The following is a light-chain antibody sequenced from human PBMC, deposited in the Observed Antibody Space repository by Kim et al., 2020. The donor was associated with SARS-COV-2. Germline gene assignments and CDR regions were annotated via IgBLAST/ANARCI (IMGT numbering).Light chain of an antibody. CDR2: GAS. V-gene: IGKV3-15*01. CDR1: QSVSNN. CDR3: HQCNEWPPGDT. Sequence: EIVMTQSPATLSVSPGERATLSCTASQSVSNNLTCYQHKPGQPPRLLIYGASTRATGVPARFSGSGSGTDFTLTVSSLQCEDFAVYYCHQCNEWPPGDTFGQGTKLEI. J-gene: IGKJ2*01.